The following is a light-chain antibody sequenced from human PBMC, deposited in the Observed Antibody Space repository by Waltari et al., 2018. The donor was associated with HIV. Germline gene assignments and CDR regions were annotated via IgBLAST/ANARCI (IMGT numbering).Light chain of an antibody. CDR2: RNY. V-gene: IGLV1-47*01. CDR3: VSYDSRLDERL. CDR1: TPNIETEA. Sequence: QSVLTQPPSVSGTPGQTVTISCSGSTPNIETEAFYWYQQLPGTAPKLLIYRNYKRPSGVSDRFSCSKSGASASLVISGLRSEDEAHYYCVSYDSRLDERLFGGGTKLTVL. J-gene: IGLJ3*02.